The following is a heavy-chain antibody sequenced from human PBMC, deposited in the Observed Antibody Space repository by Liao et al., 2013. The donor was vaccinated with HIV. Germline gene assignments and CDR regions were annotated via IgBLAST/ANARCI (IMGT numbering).Heavy chain of an antibody. CDR2: IYYSGST. D-gene: IGHD3-3*01. Sequence: QVQLQESGPGLVKPSETLSLTCTVSGGSISSYYWSWIRQPPGKGLEWIGYIYYSGSTNYNPSLKSRVTISVDTSKNQFSLKLSSVTAADTAVYYCARTDQYYDFWNGYENWFDPWGQGTLVTVSS. J-gene: IGHJ5*02. CDR1: GGSISSYY. V-gene: IGHV4-59*12. CDR3: ARTDQYYDFWNGYENWFDP.